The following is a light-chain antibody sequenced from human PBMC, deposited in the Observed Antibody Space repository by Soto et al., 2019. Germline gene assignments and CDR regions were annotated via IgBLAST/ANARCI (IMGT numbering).Light chain of an antibody. CDR3: SSYTTSTSFIL. J-gene: IGLJ2*01. CDR1: NVGEYDY. Sequence: QSALTQPPSASGSPGQSVTISCTGSNVGEYDYVSWYQQHPGKAPKLMIHEVTKRPSGVPDRFSGSKSGNTASLTVSGLQAEDEADYYCSSYTTSTSFILFGGGTKVTVL. CDR2: EVT. V-gene: IGLV2-8*01.